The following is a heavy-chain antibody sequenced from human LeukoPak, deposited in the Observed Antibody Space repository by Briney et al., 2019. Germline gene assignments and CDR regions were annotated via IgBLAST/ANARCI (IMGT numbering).Heavy chain of an antibody. J-gene: IGHJ6*03. CDR3: ARVGFSNYFDYYYYMDV. CDR1: GGSISSTYY. CDR2: IYYSGST. Sequence: SETLSLTCTVSGGSISSTYYWDWIRQPPGKGLEWIGYIYYSGSTNYNPSLKSRVTISVDTSKNQFSLKLSSVTAADTAVYYCARVGFSNYFDYYYYMDVWGKGTTVTISS. V-gene: IGHV4-61*01. D-gene: IGHD6-13*01.